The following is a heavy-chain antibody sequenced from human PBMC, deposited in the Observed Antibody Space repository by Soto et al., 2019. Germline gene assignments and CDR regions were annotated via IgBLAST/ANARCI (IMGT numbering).Heavy chain of an antibody. CDR2: ISNDGSNK. CDR3: AKSRTTVTTKFDY. CDR1: GFTFSNYG. Sequence: QVQVVESGGGVVQPGRSLRLSCVVPGFTFSNYGMHWVRQAPGKGLEWVAVISNDGSNKYYADSVKGRFTISRDNSKNTLYLQMNSLRAEDTAVYYCAKSRTTVTTKFDYWGQGTLVTVSS. V-gene: IGHV3-30*18. J-gene: IGHJ4*02. D-gene: IGHD4-17*01.